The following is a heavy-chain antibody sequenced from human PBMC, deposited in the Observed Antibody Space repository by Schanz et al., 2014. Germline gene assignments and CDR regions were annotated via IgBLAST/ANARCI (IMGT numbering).Heavy chain of an antibody. CDR1: GGTFSTYT. V-gene: IGHV1-69*02. CDR3: AGAFDSSGYYFDY. CDR2: IIPILGIA. D-gene: IGHD3-22*01. J-gene: IGHJ4*02. Sequence: QVQLVQSGAEVKKPGSSMKVSCKASGGTFSTYTISWVRQAPGQGLEWMGRIIPILGIANYAQKFQGRVTITADRSTSTVYMELSGLRSEDTAVYYCAGAFDSSGYYFDYWGQGTLVTVSS.